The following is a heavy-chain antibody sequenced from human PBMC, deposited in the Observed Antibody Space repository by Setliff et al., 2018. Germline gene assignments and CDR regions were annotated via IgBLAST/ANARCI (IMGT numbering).Heavy chain of an antibody. CDR2: ISSSSSYI. D-gene: IGHD3-22*01. CDR1: GFTFSSYS. CDR3: ARERNVYYYDSSGYYPPDY. V-gene: IGHV3-21*01. J-gene: IGHJ4*02. Sequence: PGGSLRLSCAASGFTFSSYSMNWVRQAPGKGLEWVSSISSSSSYIYYADSVKGRFTISRDNAKNSLYLQMNSLRAEDTAVYYCARERNVYYYDSSGYYPPDYWGQGTLVTVSS.